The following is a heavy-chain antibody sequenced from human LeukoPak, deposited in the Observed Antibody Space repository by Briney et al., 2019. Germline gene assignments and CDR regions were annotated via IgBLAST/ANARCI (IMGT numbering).Heavy chain of an antibody. CDR2: ISSSSSYI. CDR3: ARGRALHDGFDY. D-gene: IGHD1-1*01. J-gene: IGHJ4*02. Sequence: GGSLRLSCAASGFTFSSYSMNWVRQAPGKGLEWVSSISSSSSYIYYADSEKCRFTISRDKAEKSLYLQMNSLRAEDTAVYYSARGRALHDGFDYWGQGTLVTVSS. V-gene: IGHV3-21*01. CDR1: GFTFSSYS.